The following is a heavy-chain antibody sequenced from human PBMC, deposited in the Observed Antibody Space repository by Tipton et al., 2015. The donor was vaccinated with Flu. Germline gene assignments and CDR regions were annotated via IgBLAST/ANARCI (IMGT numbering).Heavy chain of an antibody. CDR2: ISGRGLST. J-gene: IGHJ4*02. CDR3: AKKATVTNSFDS. CDR1: GFTFSSYW. V-gene: IGHV3-23*01. D-gene: IGHD4-17*01. Sequence: SLRLSCAASGFTFSSYWMHWVRQAPGRGLVWVSTISGRGLSTYYADSVDGRFSLTRDNSKNTLYLRMNSLRADDTAIYFCAKKATVTNSFDSWGQGTLVTVSS.